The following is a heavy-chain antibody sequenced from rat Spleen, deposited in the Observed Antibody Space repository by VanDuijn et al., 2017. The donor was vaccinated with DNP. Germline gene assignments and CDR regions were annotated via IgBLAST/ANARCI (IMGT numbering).Heavy chain of an antibody. CDR3: ASLWTLTY. CDR1: GFIFSNYW. CDR2: ISSTGGGST. V-gene: IGHV5-31*01. J-gene: IGHJ3*01. Sequence: EVQLVESGGGPVQPGRSLKLSCVASGFIFSNYWMTWIRQAPGKGLEWVASISSTGGGSTYYRDSAKGRFTISRDNAKNTLYLQMDSLRSEDTATYYCASLWTLTYWGQGTLVTVSS. D-gene: IGHD1-3*01.